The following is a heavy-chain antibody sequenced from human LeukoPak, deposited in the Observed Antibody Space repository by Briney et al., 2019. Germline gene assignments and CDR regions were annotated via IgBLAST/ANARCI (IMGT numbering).Heavy chain of an antibody. CDR3: TTGRFWSGFSPYGMDV. V-gene: IGHV3-15*01. J-gene: IGHJ6*02. CDR2: IKSKTDGGTT. Sequence: GGSLRLSCTASGFTFGDYAMSWVRQAPGKGLEWVGRIKSKTDGGTTDYAAPVKGRFTISRDDSKNTLYLQMNSLKTEDTAVYYCTTGRFWSGFSPYGMDVWGQGTTVTVSS. D-gene: IGHD3-3*01. CDR1: GFTFGDYA.